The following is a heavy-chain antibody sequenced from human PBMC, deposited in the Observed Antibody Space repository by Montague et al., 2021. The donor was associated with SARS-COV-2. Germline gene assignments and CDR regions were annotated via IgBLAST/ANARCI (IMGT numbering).Heavy chain of an antibody. CDR1: SGSISTGHH. J-gene: IGHJ6*02. CDR2: IYYSGST. V-gene: IGHV4-31*03. CDR3: ARDHGQWFGELWGHGLDV. D-gene: IGHD3-10*01. Sequence: TLSLTCSVSSGSISTGHHWSWICQHPMKGLEWIEYIYYSGSTYYNPSFKGRVTISIDTAKNQFSLELTSMTAADTAVYYCARDHGQWFGELWGHGLDVWGQGTTVIVSS.